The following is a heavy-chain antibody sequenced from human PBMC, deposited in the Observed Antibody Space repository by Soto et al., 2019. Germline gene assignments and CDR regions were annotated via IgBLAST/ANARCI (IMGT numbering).Heavy chain of an antibody. D-gene: IGHD2-15*01. V-gene: IGHV3-21*01. Sequence: EVHLVESGGGLVQPGGSLRLSCAVSGFTFSSCTMNWVRQAPGKGLEWVSSISPSTSHIYYADSVKGRFTISRDNAKNSLFLQMNSRRAEDTAVYYCSGCSGGACHQNYGMDVWGQGTTVTVSS. CDR3: SGCSGGACHQNYGMDV. CDR2: ISPSTSHI. J-gene: IGHJ6*02. CDR1: GFTFSSCT.